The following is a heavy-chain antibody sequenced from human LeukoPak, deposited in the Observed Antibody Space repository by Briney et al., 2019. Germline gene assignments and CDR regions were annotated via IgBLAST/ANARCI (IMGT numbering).Heavy chain of an antibody. J-gene: IGHJ5*02. CDR3: AKAGGLSGSSGYYNWFDP. CDR2: INHSGST. V-gene: IGHV4-34*01. Sequence: SETLSLTCAVYGGSFSGYYWSWIRQPPGKGLEWIGEINHSGSTNYNPSLKSRVTISVDTSKNQFSLKLSSVTAADTAVYYCAKAGGLSGSSGYYNWFDPWGQGTLVTVSS. D-gene: IGHD3-22*01. CDR1: GGSFSGYY.